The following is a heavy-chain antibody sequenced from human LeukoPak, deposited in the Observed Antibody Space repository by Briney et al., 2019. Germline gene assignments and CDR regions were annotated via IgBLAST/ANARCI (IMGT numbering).Heavy chain of an antibody. CDR3: ARDLTIRGVTWFDP. J-gene: IGHJ5*02. CDR1: GFTFSSYS. CDR2: ISSSSSYI. D-gene: IGHD3-16*01. Sequence: GGSLRLSCAASGFTFSSYSMNWVRQAPGKGREWVSSISSSSSYIYYADSVKGRFTISRDNAKNSLYLQMNSLRAEDTAVYYCARDLTIRGVTWFDPWGQGTLVTVSS. V-gene: IGHV3-21*01.